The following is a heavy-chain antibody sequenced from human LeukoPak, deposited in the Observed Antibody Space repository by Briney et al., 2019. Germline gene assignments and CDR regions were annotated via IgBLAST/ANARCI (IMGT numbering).Heavy chain of an antibody. V-gene: IGHV4-59*01. Sequence: PSETLSLTCTVSGGSISSYYWSWIRQPPGKGLEWIGYIYYSGSTNYNPSLKSRVTISVDTSKNQFSLKLSSVTAADTAVYYCARDKIMRLGVRGVITNGMDVWGQGTTVTGSS. CDR1: GGSISSYY. J-gene: IGHJ6*02. CDR3: ARDKIMRLGVRGVITNGMDV. D-gene: IGHD3-10*01. CDR2: IYYSGST.